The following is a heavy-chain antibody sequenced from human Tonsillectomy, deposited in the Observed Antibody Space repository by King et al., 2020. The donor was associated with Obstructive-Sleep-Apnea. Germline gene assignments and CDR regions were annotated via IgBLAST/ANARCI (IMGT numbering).Heavy chain of an antibody. Sequence: QLQESGPRLVKPSETLSLTCTVSDASVNNYFWGWIRQPPGKGLEWIGYIKHSGGANYNPALKSRVTISVDTSKSQFSLGLTYVTAADTAMYYCAGGAGWLIDYWGQGILVTVPS. V-gene: IGHV4-59*02. CDR2: IKHSGGA. CDR3: AGGAGWLIDY. CDR1: DASVNNYF. J-gene: IGHJ4*02. D-gene: IGHD5-24*01.